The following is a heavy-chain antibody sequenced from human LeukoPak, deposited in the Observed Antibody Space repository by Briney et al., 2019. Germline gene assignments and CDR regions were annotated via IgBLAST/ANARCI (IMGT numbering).Heavy chain of an antibody. CDR3: AKGIGGGYSSGSAFDS. V-gene: IGHV3-23*01. J-gene: IGHJ4*02. CDR1: GFTFSSYA. Sequence: PGGSLRLSCAASGFTFSSYAMSWVRQAPGKGLEWVSTISASGGRTYYVDSVKGRFSISRDNSNNTLYLHMSSLRAEDTAIYYCAKGIGGGYSSGSAFDSWGQGTLVTVSS. CDR2: ISASGGRT. D-gene: IGHD6-19*01.